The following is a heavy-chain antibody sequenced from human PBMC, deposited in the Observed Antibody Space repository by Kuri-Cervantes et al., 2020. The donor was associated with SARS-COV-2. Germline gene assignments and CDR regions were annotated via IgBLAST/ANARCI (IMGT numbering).Heavy chain of an antibody. CDR3: AKVKDWFGEPKFDY. CDR1: GFTFSSYG. J-gene: IGHJ4*02. CDR2: IRYDGSNK. Sequence: GESLKISCAASGFTFSSYGMHWVRQAPGKGLEWVAFIRYDGSNKYYADSVKGRFTISRDNSKNTLYLQMNSLRAEDTAVYYCAKVKDWFGEPKFDYWGQGTLVTVSS. D-gene: IGHD3-10*01. V-gene: IGHV3-30*02.